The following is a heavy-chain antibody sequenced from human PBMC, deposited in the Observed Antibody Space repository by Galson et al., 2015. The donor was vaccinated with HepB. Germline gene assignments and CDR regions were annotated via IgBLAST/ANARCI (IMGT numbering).Heavy chain of an antibody. J-gene: IGHJ3*02. CDR2: ISAYNGNT. CDR3: ARDLGLRYFDWLLSREGGRAFDI. CDR1: GYTFTSYN. Sequence: SVKVSCKASGYTFTSYNINWMRQAPGQGLEWMGWISAYNGNTNYAQKVQGRVTMTTDTSTSTAYMELRSLRSDDTAVYYCARDLGLRYFDWLLSREGGRAFDIWGQGTMVTVSS. D-gene: IGHD3-9*01. V-gene: IGHV1-18*04.